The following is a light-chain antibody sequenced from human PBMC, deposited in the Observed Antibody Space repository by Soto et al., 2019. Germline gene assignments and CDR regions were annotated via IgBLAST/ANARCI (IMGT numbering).Light chain of an antibody. CDR3: QQYNDWPPIT. CDR1: QSVGNN. J-gene: IGKJ5*01. CDR2: YAS. V-gene: IGKV3-15*01. Sequence: EIMMTQSPAILSVSPGERATLSCRASQSVGNNLAWYQQKPGQVPRLLIYYASTRATGSPARFSGSGSGTEFTLTISSLQSEDFALYYCQQYNDWPPITFGQGTRLEIK.